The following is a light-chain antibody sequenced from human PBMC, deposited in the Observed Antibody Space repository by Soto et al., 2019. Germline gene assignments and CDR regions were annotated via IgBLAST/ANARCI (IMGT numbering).Light chain of an antibody. J-gene: IGLJ7*01. V-gene: IGLV1-51*01. CDR1: SSNIGNNY. CDR3: GTWDSSLSAV. Sequence: QSVLTQPPSVSAAPGQKVTISCSGRSSNIGNNYVTWYQQLPGTAPKLLIYDNDKRPSGIPDRFSGSKSGTSATLGITGLQTGDDADYYCGTWDSSLSAVFGGGTQLIVL. CDR2: DND.